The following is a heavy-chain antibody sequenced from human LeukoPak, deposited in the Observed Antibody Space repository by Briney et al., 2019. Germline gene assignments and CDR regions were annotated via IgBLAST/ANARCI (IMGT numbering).Heavy chain of an antibody. CDR2: IYPGDSDT. CDR1: GYRFTSYW. CDR3: ARTKPVEMVLLL. J-gene: IGHJ4*02. D-gene: IGHD5-24*01. Sequence: GESLKISFKGSGYRFTSYWIRWVRQMPGKGLAWMGIIYPGDSDTRYSPSFQGQVSISADKSISTAYLQWRSLKASDTAMYYCARTKPVEMVLLLWGQGTLVTVSS. V-gene: IGHV5-51*01.